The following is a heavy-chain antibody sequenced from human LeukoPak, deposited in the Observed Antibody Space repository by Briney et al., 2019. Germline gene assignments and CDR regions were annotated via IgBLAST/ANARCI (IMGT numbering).Heavy chain of an antibody. J-gene: IGHJ3*02. CDR1: GSISSYY. V-gene: IGHV4-4*09. D-gene: IGHD2-2*01. CDR3: ARQKCTSTSCLTKNAFDI. Sequence: KPSETLSLTCTVSGSISSYYWSWIRQPPGKGLEWIGYIYTSGSTNYNPSLKSRVTISVDTSKNQFSLDLSSVTAADTAVYYCARQKCTSTSCLTKNAFDIWGQGTMVTVSS. CDR2: IYTSGST.